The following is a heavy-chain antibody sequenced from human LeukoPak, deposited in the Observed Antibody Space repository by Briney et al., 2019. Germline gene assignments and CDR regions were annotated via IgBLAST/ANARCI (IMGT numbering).Heavy chain of an antibody. D-gene: IGHD6-19*01. CDR3: ARDSAVAGTGLGDY. CDR2: IIPIFGTA. CDR1: GGTFSSYA. Sequence: GASVKVSCKASGGTFSSYAISWVRQAPGQGLEWMGGIIPIFGTANYAQKFQGRVTITADKSTSTAYMELSSLRSEDTAVYYCARDSAVAGTGLGDYWGQGTLVTVSS. J-gene: IGHJ4*02. V-gene: IGHV1-69*06.